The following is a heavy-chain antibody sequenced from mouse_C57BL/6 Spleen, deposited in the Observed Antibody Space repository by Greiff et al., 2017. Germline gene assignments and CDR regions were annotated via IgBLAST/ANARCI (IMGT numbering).Heavy chain of an antibody. D-gene: IGHD1-1*01. Sequence: DVQLQESGGGLVQPGGSLSLSCAASGFTFTDYYMSWVRQPPGKALEWLGFIRNKANGYTTEYSASVQGRFTISSDNSQSILYLQMNALRAEDSANYYGERVVITSVVAEYYDMDDWGQGTSVTVSS. CDR2: IRNKANGYTT. J-gene: IGHJ4*01. V-gene: IGHV7-3*01. CDR1: GFTFTDYY. CDR3: ERVVITSVVAEYYDMDD.